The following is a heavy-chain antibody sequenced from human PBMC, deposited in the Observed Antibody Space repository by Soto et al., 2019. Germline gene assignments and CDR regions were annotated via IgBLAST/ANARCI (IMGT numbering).Heavy chain of an antibody. CDR1: GGTFSSCA. CDR3: ARHVPAAGYYYGMDV. V-gene: IGHV1-69*12. CDR2: IIPSFGTA. J-gene: IGHJ6*02. Sequence: QVQLVQSGAEVKKPGSSVKVSCKASGGTFSSCAISWVRQAPGQGLEWLGGIIPSFGTANYAQKIQGRVPIIADEPRSIADIVVSSLSSEYTAVYYCARHVPAAGYYYGMDVWGQGTTGTVSS. D-gene: IGHD2-2*01.